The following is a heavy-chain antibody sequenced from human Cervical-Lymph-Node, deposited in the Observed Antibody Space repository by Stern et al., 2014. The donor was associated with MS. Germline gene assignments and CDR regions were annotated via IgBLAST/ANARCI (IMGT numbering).Heavy chain of an antibody. J-gene: IGHJ4*02. CDR3: ARLSTAVDF. V-gene: IGHV4-59*08. Sequence: VQLVESGPGLVKPSETLSLTCAVFGGSISSRYWGWIRQPPGKGLEWIGLISHSGDTKYNPSLKSRVPISLHTSKNQFSLKVPSVTAADTAVYYCARLSTAVDFWGQGTLVTVSS. CDR1: GGSISSRY. CDR2: ISHSGDT.